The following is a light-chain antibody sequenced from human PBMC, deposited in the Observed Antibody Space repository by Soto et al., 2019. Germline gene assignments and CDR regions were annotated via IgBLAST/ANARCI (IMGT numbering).Light chain of an antibody. Sequence: ETVLTQSPGTLSLSPGERATLSCRASQSIRSNYLAWYRQTPGQAPRLLIYGASNRATGIPDRFSGSGSRTDFTITISRLEPEDFAVYYCQQYGSSPWTFGQGTKVEFK. V-gene: IGKV3-20*01. CDR3: QQYGSSPWT. CDR1: QSIRSNY. CDR2: GAS. J-gene: IGKJ1*01.